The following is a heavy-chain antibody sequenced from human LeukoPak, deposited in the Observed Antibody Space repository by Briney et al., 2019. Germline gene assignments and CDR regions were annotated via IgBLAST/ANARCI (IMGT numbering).Heavy chain of an antibody. J-gene: IGHJ4*02. Sequence: SETLSLTCTVSGGSISSYYWSWIRQPPGKGLEWIGYIYYSGSTNYNPSLKSRVTISVDTSKNQFSLKLSSVTAADTAVYYCARLGYYDSSGLTSWGQGTLVTVSS. V-gene: IGHV4-59*12. CDR1: GGSISSYY. CDR2: IYYSGST. CDR3: ARLGYYDSSGLTS. D-gene: IGHD3-22*01.